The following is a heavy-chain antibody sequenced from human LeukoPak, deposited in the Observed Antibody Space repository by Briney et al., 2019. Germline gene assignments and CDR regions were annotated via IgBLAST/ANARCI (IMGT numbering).Heavy chain of an antibody. CDR1: GFTFSDYY. CDR3: ARDPTADLAKYFQH. CDR2: ISSSGSTI. V-gene: IGHV3-11*01. J-gene: IGHJ1*01. D-gene: IGHD4-17*01. Sequence: GGSLRLSCAASGFTFSDYYMSWIRQAPGKGLEWVSYISSSGSTIYYADSVKGRFTISRDNAKNSLYLQMNSLRAEDTAVYYCARDPTADLAKYFQHWGQGTLVTVSS.